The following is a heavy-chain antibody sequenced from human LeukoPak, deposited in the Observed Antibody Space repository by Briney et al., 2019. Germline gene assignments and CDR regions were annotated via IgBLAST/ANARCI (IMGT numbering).Heavy chain of an antibody. V-gene: IGHV3-53*01. J-gene: IGHJ3*02. D-gene: IGHD4-17*01. CDR2: FYTGGTT. CDR1: GFIVSSNY. Sequence: GGSLRLSCAASGFIVSSNYMSWVRQAPGKGLEWVSVFYTGGTTDYANSVRGRFTISRDNSKNTLYLQMNSLRAEDTAVYYCARGAYGDYGGEAFDIWGQGTMVTVSS. CDR3: ARGAYGDYGGEAFDI.